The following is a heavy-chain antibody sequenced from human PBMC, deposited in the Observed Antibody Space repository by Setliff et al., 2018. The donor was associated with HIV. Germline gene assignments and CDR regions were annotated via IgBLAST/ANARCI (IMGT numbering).Heavy chain of an antibody. CDR2: IYHNGNT. CDR1: GYSISSSNW. V-gene: IGHV4-28*01. CDR3: ARLSGGMVPNY. Sequence: PSETLSLTCAVSGYSISSSNWWAWFRQPPGKGLEWIGYIYHNGNTNYNPSLRSRVTMSIDTSKNQISLRLSSVTAADTAVYYCARLSGGMVPNYWGQGTLVTVSS. D-gene: IGHD3-10*01. J-gene: IGHJ4*02.